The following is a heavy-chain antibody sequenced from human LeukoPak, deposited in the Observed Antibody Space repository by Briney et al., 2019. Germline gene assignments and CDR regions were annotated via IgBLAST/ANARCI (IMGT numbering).Heavy chain of an antibody. D-gene: IGHD3-9*01. CDR2: VNRDGNEK. CDR1: GFTFNRYW. V-gene: IGHV3-7*03. J-gene: IGHJ3*02. CDR3: VRDDGNRTGSTYFDAFDI. Sequence: PGGSLRLSCVASGFTFNRYWMIWVRQAPGKGLEWVANVNRDGNEKHYVDSVEGRFTISRDNAKNSLYLQMNSLRNEDTAVYYCVRDDGNRTGSTYFDAFDIWGRGTPVTVSS.